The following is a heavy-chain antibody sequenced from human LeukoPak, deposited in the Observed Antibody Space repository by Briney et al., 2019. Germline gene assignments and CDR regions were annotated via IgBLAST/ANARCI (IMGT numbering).Heavy chain of an antibody. CDR3: AGRRSSGWYAY. J-gene: IGHJ4*02. D-gene: IGHD6-19*01. Sequence: GGSLRLSCATSGFTVSSNYMSWVRQASGKGLEWVSVIYDSGTTYYADSVKGRFLIFRDTSKNTVDLQMNSLRVEDTAVYYCAGRRSSGWYAYWGQGTLVTVSS. V-gene: IGHV3-53*01. CDR1: GFTVSSNY. CDR2: IYDSGTT.